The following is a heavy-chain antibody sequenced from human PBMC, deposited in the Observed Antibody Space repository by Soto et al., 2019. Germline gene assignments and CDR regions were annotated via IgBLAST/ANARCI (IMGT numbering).Heavy chain of an antibody. D-gene: IGHD6-19*01. J-gene: IGHJ4*02. Sequence: TGGSLRLSCAASGFTFSSYAMSWVRQAPGKGLEWVSAISGSGGSTYYADSVKGRFTITRDNDKNSVYLQMTSLRDEDTAVYYCARSVEGHFDYWGQGTLVTVSS. CDR3: ARSVEGHFDY. V-gene: IGHV3-23*01. CDR2: ISGSGGST. CDR1: GFTFSSYA.